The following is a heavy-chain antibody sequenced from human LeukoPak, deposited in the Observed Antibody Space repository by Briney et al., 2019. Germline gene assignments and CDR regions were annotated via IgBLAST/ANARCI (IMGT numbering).Heavy chain of an antibody. D-gene: IGHD3-3*02. V-gene: IGHV3-7*04. J-gene: IGHJ4*02. CDR2: IKEDGSEK. CDR3: ARDSQHLNFDH. CDR1: GFTFSNYW. Sequence: PGGSLRLSCAASGFTFSNYWMNWVRQAPGKGLEWVANIKEDGSEKYYVDSVKGRFTISRDNAKNSLYLQMDRLRAEDTAVYYCARDSQHLNFDHWGQGTLVTVSP.